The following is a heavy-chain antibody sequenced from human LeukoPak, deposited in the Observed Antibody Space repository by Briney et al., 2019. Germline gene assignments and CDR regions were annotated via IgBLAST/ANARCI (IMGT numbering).Heavy chain of an antibody. V-gene: IGHV4-59*01. CDR1: GGSISSYY. CDR3: ARGRIAVAGSRYYYYYGMDV. J-gene: IGHJ6*02. Sequence: PSETLSLTCTVSGGSISSYYWSWIRQPPGKGLEWIGYIYYSGSTNYNPSLKSRVTISVDASKNQFSLKLSSVTAADTAVYYCARGRIAVAGSRYYYYYGMDVRGQGTTVTVSS. CDR2: IYYSGST. D-gene: IGHD6-19*01.